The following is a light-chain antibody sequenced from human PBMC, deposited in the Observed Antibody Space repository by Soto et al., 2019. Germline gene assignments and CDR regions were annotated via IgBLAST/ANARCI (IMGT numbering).Light chain of an antibody. J-gene: IGKJ1*01. CDR1: QSVNRY. CDR3: QQYNPYSRT. CDR2: DAS. Sequence: EIVLTQSPATLSLSPGERATLSCLASQSVNRYLVWYQQKPGQAPRLLMYDASKRATGIPARFSGSGSGTDFTLTISSLQPDDFAMYYCQQYNPYSRTFGQGTKVDI. V-gene: IGKV3-11*01.